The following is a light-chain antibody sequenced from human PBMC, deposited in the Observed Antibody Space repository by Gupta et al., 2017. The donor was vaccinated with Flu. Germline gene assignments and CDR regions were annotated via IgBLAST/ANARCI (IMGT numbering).Light chain of an antibody. CDR1: VGYD. J-gene: IGLJ2*01. CDR3: QSYDGILTGSL. CDR2: GNH. Sequence: VGYDVHWYQQLPRAAPKLLIFGNHRRPSGVPDRFSGSRSGTSASLAITGLQSEDEGYYFCQSYDGILTGSLFGGGTTVTVL. V-gene: IGLV1-40*01.